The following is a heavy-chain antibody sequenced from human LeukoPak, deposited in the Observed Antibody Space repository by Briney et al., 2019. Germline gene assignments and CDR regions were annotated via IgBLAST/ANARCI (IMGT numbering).Heavy chain of an antibody. D-gene: IGHD1-26*01. Sequence: GGSLRLSCAASGFTLSGYWIHWVRQPPGKGLVWVARINPDGSITNYADSVKGRFTISRDNAKNTLYLQMNSLRAEDTAVYYCAKNGVGATDWGQGTLVTVSS. J-gene: IGHJ4*02. CDR3: AKNGVGATD. CDR1: GFTLSGYW. V-gene: IGHV3-74*01. CDR2: INPDGSIT.